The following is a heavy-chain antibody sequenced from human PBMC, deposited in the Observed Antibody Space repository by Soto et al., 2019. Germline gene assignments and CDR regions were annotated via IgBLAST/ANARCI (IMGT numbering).Heavy chain of an antibody. J-gene: IGHJ4*02. D-gene: IGHD3-9*01. CDR3: ATQGVDILTGLN. CDR2: IIPIFGTA. CDR1: GGTFSSYA. V-gene: IGHV1-69*13. Sequence: SGKVSCKASGGTFSSYAISWVRQAPGQGLEWMGGIIPIFGTANYAQKFQGRVTITADESTSTAYMELSSLRSEDTAVYYCATQGVDILTGLNWGQGTLVTVSS.